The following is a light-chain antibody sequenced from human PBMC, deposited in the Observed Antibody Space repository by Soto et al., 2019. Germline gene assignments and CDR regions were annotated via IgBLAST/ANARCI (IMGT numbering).Light chain of an antibody. CDR3: QQYFNWPLTWT. J-gene: IGKJ1*01. V-gene: IGKV3-15*01. CDR1: QSVRTN. CDR2: DAS. Sequence: EVVLTQSPATLSVSAGGTVTLSCRASQSVRTNVAWYQQIPGQAPRLLVYDASTTATGVPTRLPGSGSGIESALTISSLLSEDSAFYYCQQYFNWPLTWTFGPGTKVQIK.